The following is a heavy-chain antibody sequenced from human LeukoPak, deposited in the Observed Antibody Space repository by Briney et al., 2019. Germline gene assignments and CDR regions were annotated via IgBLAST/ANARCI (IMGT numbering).Heavy chain of an antibody. CDR1: GFTFSNYD. CDR2: ISDSGGST. J-gene: IGHJ5*02. D-gene: IGHD6-19*01. V-gene: IGHV3-23*01. CDR3: AKDLSRAVAADWFDP. Sequence: GGSLRLSCAASGFTFSNYDMSWGRQAPGKGLEWVSAISDSGGSTYYADSVKGRFTISRDNSKNTLYLQMTNLRAADTAVYYCAKDLSRAVAADWFDPWDQGSLVTVSS.